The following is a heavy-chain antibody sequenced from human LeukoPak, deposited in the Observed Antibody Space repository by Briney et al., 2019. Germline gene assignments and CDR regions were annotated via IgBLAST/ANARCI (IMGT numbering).Heavy chain of an antibody. CDR3: ARVPAYYYDSSLQFDI. Sequence: PSETLSLTCTVSGGSISSYYWSWIRQPAGKGLEWIGRIYTSGSTNYNPSLKSRVTMSVDTSKNQFSLKLSSVTAADTAVYYCARVPAYYYDSSLQFDIWGKGTTVTVSS. J-gene: IGHJ6*04. CDR1: GGSISSYY. V-gene: IGHV4-4*07. CDR2: IYTSGST. D-gene: IGHD3-22*01.